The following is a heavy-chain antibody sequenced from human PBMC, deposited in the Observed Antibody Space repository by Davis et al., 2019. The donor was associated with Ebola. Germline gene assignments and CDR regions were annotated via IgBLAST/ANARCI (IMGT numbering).Heavy chain of an antibody. D-gene: IGHD6-6*01. Sequence: SETLSLTCTVSGGSISSGDYYWSWIRQPPGKGLEWIGYIYYSGSTYYNPSLKSRVTISVDTSKNQFSLKLKYVTAADTSMYYCARRRVTSARPRSVAFDYWGQGILVTVSS. V-gene: IGHV4-30-4*01. CDR3: ARRRVTSARPRSVAFDY. CDR1: GGSISSGDYY. J-gene: IGHJ4*02. CDR2: IYYSGST.